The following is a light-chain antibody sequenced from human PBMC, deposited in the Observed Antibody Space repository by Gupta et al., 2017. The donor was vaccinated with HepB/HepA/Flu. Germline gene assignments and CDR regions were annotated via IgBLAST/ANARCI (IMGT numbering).Light chain of an antibody. CDR3: SAWDDSLNGWV. CDR2: SNS. CDR1: DSNVGTNT. V-gene: IGLV1-44*01. J-gene: IGLJ3*02. Sequence: QSVLTQPPSASGTPGQRVTISCSGTDSNVGTNTVNWYQQLPGTAPKLLVSSNSQRPSGVPDRFSGSRSGCSASLAISGLQSEDEADYYCSAWDDSLNGWVFGGGTKLTVL.